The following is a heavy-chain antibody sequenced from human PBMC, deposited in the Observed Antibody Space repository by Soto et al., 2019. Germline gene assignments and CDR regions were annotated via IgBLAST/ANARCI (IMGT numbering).Heavy chain of an antibody. V-gene: IGHV3-11*06. D-gene: IGHD3-22*01. Sequence: GGSLRLSCAASGFTFSDYYMSWIRQAPGKGLEWVSYISSSSSYTNYADSVKGRFTISRDNAKNSLYLQMNSLRAEDTAVYYCARNRYYYDSSGYLHYYFDYWGQGTLVTVSS. CDR2: ISSSSSYT. CDR1: GFTFSDYY. CDR3: ARNRYYYDSSGYLHYYFDY. J-gene: IGHJ4*02.